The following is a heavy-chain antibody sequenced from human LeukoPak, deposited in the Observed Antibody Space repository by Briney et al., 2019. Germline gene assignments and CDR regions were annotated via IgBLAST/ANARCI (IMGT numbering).Heavy chain of an antibody. Sequence: PGGSLRLSCAASGFTFSSYAMSWVRQAPGKGLEWVSAISESGGSTYYADSVRGRFTISRDNSKNTLYLQMNSLRAEDTAIYYCAKADQATRGVPFDPWGQGTLVTVSS. CDR3: AKADQATRGVPFDP. CDR1: GFTFSSYA. CDR2: ISESGGST. V-gene: IGHV3-23*01. J-gene: IGHJ5*02. D-gene: IGHD3-10*01.